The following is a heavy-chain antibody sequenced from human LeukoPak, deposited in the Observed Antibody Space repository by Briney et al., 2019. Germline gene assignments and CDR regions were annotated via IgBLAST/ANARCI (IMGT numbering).Heavy chain of an antibody. CDR2: IIPIFGTA. V-gene: IGHV1-69*05. CDR1: GGTFSSYA. Sequence: SVKVSCKASGGTFSSYAISWVRQAPGQGLEWMGGIIPIFGTANYAQKFQGRVTITTDESTSTAYMELSSPRSEDTAVYYCASLRKVGATPRDAFDIWGQGTMVTVSS. D-gene: IGHD1-26*01. J-gene: IGHJ3*02. CDR3: ASLRKVGATPRDAFDI.